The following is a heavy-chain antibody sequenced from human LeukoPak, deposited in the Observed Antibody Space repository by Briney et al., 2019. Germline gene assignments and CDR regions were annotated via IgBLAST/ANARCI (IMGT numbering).Heavy chain of an antibody. CDR2: VSKDGNTK. CDR3: AKDFQLLTYYYYGMDV. D-gene: IGHD2-2*01. J-gene: IGHJ6*02. CDR1: GFTFSTYA. V-gene: IGHV3-30*04. Sequence: GGSLRLSCVASGFTFSTYAIHWVRQAPGKGLEWVAVVSKDGNTKYYADSVKGRFTISRDNSKNTVYLQMNSLRAEDTSVYYCAKDFQLLTYYYYGMDVWGQGTTVTVSS.